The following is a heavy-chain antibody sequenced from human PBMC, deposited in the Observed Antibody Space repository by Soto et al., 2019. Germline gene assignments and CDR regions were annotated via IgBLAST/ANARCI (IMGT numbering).Heavy chain of an antibody. J-gene: IGHJ6*02. CDR2: IYYSGST. CDR3: ARDVRWDRGLDV. V-gene: IGHV4-61*01. D-gene: IGHD1-26*01. CDR1: GGSVSSGSYY. Sequence: SETLSLTCTVSGGSVSSGSYYWSWIRQPPGKGLEWIGYIYYSGSTNYNPSLKSRVTISVDTSKNQFSLKVNSVTAADTAVYYCARDVRWDRGLDVWGQGTTVTVSS.